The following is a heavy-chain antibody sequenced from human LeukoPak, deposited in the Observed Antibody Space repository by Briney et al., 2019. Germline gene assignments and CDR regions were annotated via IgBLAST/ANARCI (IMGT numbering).Heavy chain of an antibody. Sequence: GGSLRLSCAASGFTFSSYSMNWVRQAPGKGLEWVSSISSSSSCIYYADSVKGRFTISRDNAKNSLYLQMNSLRAEDTAVYYCASSFRGVIVYWGQGTLVTVSS. CDR1: GFTFSSYS. J-gene: IGHJ4*02. D-gene: IGHD3-10*01. CDR3: ASSFRGVIVY. V-gene: IGHV3-21*01. CDR2: ISSSSSCI.